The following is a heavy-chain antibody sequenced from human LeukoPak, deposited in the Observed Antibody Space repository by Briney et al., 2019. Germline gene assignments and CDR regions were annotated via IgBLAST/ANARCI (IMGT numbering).Heavy chain of an antibody. V-gene: IGHV4-59*01. J-gene: IGHJ6*02. CDR1: GGSISSYY. CDR3: ASRHYDFWSSVSFGMDV. D-gene: IGHD3-3*01. Sequence: SETLSLTCTVSGGSISSYYWSWIRQPPGKGLEWIGYIYYSGSTSYNPSLKSRVTISVDTSKNQLSLKLSSVTAADTAVYYCASRHYDFWSSVSFGMDVWGQGTTVTVSS. CDR2: IYYSGST.